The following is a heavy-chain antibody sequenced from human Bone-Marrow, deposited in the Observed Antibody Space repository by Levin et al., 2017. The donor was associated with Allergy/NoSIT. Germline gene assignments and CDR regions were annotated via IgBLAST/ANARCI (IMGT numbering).Heavy chain of an antibody. J-gene: IGHJ5*02. Sequence: SQTLSLTCTVSGGSISSGSYYWSWIRQPAGKGLEWIGRIYTSGSTNYNPSLKSRVTISVDTSKNQFSLKLSSVTAADTAVYYCARDRSSWYRSRDNWFDPWGQGTLVTVSS. D-gene: IGHD6-13*01. CDR2: IYTSGST. CDR1: GGSISSGSYY. V-gene: IGHV4-61*02. CDR3: ARDRSSWYRSRDNWFDP.